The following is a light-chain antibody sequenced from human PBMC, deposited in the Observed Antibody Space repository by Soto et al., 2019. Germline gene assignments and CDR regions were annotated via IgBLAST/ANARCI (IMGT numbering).Light chain of an antibody. Sequence: IVLTRSPATLSLSPGERATLSFRATQTVISSLAWYQQTPGHSPSLLIYEASTRATGIPARFSGSGSGADFTLTISSLEPEDFALYYCQQHINWPPTFGGGTTVDIK. CDR3: QQHINWPPT. V-gene: IGKV3-11*01. J-gene: IGKJ4*01. CDR1: QTVISS. CDR2: EAS.